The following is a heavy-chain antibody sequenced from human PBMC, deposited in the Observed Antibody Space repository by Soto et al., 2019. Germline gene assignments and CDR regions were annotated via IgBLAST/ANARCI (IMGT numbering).Heavy chain of an antibody. D-gene: IGHD6-13*01. J-gene: IGHJ5*02. CDR1: GFTFSSYS. CDR3: AKEGIAAAGTSWWFDP. V-gene: IGHV3-48*01. Sequence: GGSLRLSCAASGFTFSSYSMNWVRQAPGKGLEWVSYISRSSSTIYYADSVKGRFTISRDNAKNSLYLQMNSLRAEDTAVYYCAKEGIAAAGTSWWFDPWGQGT. CDR2: ISRSSSTI.